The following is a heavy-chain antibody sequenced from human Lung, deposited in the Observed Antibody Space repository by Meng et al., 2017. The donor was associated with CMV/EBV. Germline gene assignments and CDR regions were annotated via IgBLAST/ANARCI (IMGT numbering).Heavy chain of an antibody. CDR1: GGSISSSNW. V-gene: IGHV4-4*02. CDR2: IYHSGST. Sequence: VQLPESGPGTGKPWGTSSLTFAVSGGSISSSNWWSWVRQPPGKGLEWIGEIYHSGSTNYNPSLKSRVTISVDKSKNQFSLKLSSVTAADTAVYYCARVVTALWGYYFDYWGQGTLVTVSS. J-gene: IGHJ4*02. CDR3: ARVVTALWGYYFDY. D-gene: IGHD2-21*02.